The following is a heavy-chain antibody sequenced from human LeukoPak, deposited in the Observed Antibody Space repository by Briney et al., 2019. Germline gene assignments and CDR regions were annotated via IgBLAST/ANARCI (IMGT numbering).Heavy chain of an antibody. CDR3: AREEGVGYSYGLSFDY. D-gene: IGHD5-18*01. V-gene: IGHV4-38-2*02. J-gene: IGHJ4*02. Sequence: SETLSLTCFVSGYPINIDYSWGWIRQSPGKGLEWIGVISPKGITYYNPSLRGRVSISPDTSKNQFSLKLSSVTAADTAVYYCAREEGVGYSYGLSFDYWGQGTLVTVSS. CDR2: ISPKGIT. CDR1: GYPINIDYS.